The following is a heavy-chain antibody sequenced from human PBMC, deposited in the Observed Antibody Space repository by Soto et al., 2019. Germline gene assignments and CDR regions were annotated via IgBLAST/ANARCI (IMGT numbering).Heavy chain of an antibody. CDR1: GGSISSNSHY. Sequence: SETLSLTCTVSGGSISSNSHYWVWIRQPPGKGLEWIGEINHSGSTNYNPSLKSRVTISVDTSKNQFSLKLSSVTAADTAVYYCAREVLWFGVDRYYYYGMDVWGQGTTVTVS. V-gene: IGHV4-39*07. CDR3: AREVLWFGVDRYYYYGMDV. CDR2: INHSGST. J-gene: IGHJ6*02. D-gene: IGHD3-10*01.